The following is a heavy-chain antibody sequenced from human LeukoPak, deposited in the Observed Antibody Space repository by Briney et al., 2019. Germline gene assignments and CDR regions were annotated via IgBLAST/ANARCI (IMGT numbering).Heavy chain of an antibody. CDR3: ASRGASDPYGSGSYYNWLSNWFDP. CDR2: IIPIFGTA. D-gene: IGHD3-10*01. CDR1: GYTFTSYA. J-gene: IGHJ5*02. V-gene: IGHV1-69*06. Sequence: SVKVSCKASGYTFTSYAMNWVRQAPGQGLEWMGGIIPIFGTANYAQKFQGRVTITADKSTSTAYMELSSLRSEDTAVYYCASRGASDPYGSGSYYNWLSNWFDPWGQGTLVTVSS.